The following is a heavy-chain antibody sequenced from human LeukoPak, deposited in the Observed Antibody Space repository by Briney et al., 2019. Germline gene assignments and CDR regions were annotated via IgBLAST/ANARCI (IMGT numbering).Heavy chain of an antibody. CDR2: ISGSGGST. Sequence: PGGSLRLSCAASGFTFSRYAMNWVRQAPGKGLEWVSAISGSGGSTYYADSVKGRFTISRDNSKNTLYLQMNSLRAEDTAVYYCAKVARSCNSTSCNDYWGQGTLVTVSS. CDR1: GFTFSRYA. CDR3: AKVARSCNSTSCNDY. J-gene: IGHJ4*02. V-gene: IGHV3-23*01. D-gene: IGHD2-2*01.